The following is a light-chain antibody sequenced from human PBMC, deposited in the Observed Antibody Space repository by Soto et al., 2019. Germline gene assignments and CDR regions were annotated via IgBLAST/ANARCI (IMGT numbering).Light chain of an antibody. Sequence: DIQMTQSPSSLSASVGDRVTITCRASQGIRDDLGWYQQKPGGAPKLLIFDASSLESGVPSRFSGSGSGTEFTLTISSLQPDDFATYYCQQYNSYWTFGQGTKVDI. CDR2: DAS. CDR3: QQYNSYWT. CDR1: QGIRDD. V-gene: IGKV1-17*01. J-gene: IGKJ1*01.